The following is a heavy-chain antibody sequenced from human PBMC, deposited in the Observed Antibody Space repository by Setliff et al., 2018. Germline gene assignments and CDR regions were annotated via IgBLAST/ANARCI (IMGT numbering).Heavy chain of an antibody. J-gene: IGHJ4*02. V-gene: IGHV4-59*06. CDR1: GGSISSYY. CDR2: IHHSGEA. CDR3: ARARDGIDFDYFDY. Sequence: PSETLSLTCTVSGGSISSYYWIWIRQHPGKGLEWIGYIHHSGEAFYNPSLRSRVIISVDTSKNQFSLKVTSLIAADTAVYYCARARDGIDFDYFDYWGRGTPVTVSS.